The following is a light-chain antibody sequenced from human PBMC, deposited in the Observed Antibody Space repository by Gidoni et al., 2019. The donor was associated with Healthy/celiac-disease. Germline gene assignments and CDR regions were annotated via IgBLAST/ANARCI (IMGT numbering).Light chain of an antibody. V-gene: IGKV3-11*01. CDR3: QQRSNWPPELT. Sequence: EIVLTQSPATLSLSPGERATLSCRASQSVSSYLAWYQQKPGQAPRLLIYDASNRATGIPARFSGSGSGTDFTLTISSLEPEDFAVYYCQQRSNWPPELTFXGGTKVEIK. CDR1: QSVSSY. CDR2: DAS. J-gene: IGKJ4*01.